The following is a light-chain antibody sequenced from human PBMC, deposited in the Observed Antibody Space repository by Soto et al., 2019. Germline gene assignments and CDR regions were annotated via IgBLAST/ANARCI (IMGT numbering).Light chain of an antibody. CDR3: QQYSTYSRT. CDR2: HAS. V-gene: IGKV1-5*01. Sequence: DIQMTQSPSSLSASVGDRVTITCRASESINDWLAWYQQKPGKAPKHLIYHASNLESGVPSRFSGSGSGTEFTLTISSMQPDDFATYYCQQYSTYSRTFGQGTKV. J-gene: IGKJ1*01. CDR1: ESINDW.